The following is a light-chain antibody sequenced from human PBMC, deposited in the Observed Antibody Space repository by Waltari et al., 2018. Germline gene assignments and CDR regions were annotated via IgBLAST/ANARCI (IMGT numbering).Light chain of an antibody. CDR2: ANY. J-gene: IGLJ3*02. Sequence: QSVLTQPPLASGTPGQRVTIPCSGNSSNIGINTVTWYQQLPGTPPQLLIYANYHRPSGVPDRFSASKSDTSASLAISGLQSEDEADYFCATWDDSLNGRVFGGGTKLAVL. CDR1: SSNIGINT. CDR3: ATWDDSLNGRV. V-gene: IGLV1-44*01.